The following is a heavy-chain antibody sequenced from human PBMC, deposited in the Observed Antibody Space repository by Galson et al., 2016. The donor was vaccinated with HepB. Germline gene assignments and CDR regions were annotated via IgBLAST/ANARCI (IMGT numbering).Heavy chain of an antibody. Sequence: SETLSLTCTVSGGSISRTTYFWGWIRQPPGKGLEWIGTIYHSGTTYYNPSLKSRLTVSVDTSKNQHSLNLPSVTAADTAVYYCARHYSNPGAYWYFDLWGRGTLVTVSS. CDR2: IYHSGTT. V-gene: IGHV4-39*01. D-gene: IGHD4-11*01. J-gene: IGHJ2*01. CDR3: ARHYSNPGAYWYFDL. CDR1: GGSISRTTYF.